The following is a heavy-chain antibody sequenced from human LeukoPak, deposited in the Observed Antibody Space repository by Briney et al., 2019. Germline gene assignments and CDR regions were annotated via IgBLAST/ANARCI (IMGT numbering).Heavy chain of an antibody. D-gene: IGHD3-10*01. CDR1: EFPFSAYN. V-gene: IGHV3-48*02. Sequence: GGSLRLSCAASEFPFSAYNINWVRQAPGKGLEWVSSISCNSCRIYYADSVKGRFTISRDNADNSLYMQMNSLGHENTAVYYCVRGDGWFGKLSNFDFWDQGNLVAVSS. J-gene: IGHJ4*02. CDR2: ISCNSCRI. CDR3: VRGDGWFGKLSNFDF.